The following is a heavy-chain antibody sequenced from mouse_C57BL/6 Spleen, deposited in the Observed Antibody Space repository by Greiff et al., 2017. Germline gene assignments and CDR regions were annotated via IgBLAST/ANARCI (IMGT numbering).Heavy chain of an antibody. J-gene: IGHJ4*01. CDR2: IFPGSGST. CDR1: GYTFTDYY. V-gene: IGHV1-75*01. Sequence: VQLQQSGPELVKPGASVKISCKASGYTFTDYYINWVKQRPGQGLEWIGWIFPGSGSTYYNEKFKGKATLTADKSSSTAYMQFSSLTSEDSAIYYCAREGLGRSMDYWGQGTSVTVSS. D-gene: IGHD4-1*01. CDR3: AREGLGRSMDY.